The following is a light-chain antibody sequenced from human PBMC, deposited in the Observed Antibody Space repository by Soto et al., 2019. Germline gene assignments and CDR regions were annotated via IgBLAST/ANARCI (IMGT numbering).Light chain of an antibody. CDR1: QSVSKD. V-gene: IGKV3-11*01. J-gene: IGKJ2*01. CDR3: QQRSSWPRT. Sequence: DILLTQSPATLSLSPGERATLSCRASQSVSKDIAWYQQKPGQAPRLLIYDASNRATGIPARFSGSGSGTDFTLTISSLEPEDFALYYCQQRSSWPRTFGQGTKVDIK. CDR2: DAS.